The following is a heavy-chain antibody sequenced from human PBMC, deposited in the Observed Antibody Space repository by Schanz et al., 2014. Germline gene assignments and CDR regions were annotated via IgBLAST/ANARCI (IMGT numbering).Heavy chain of an antibody. J-gene: IGHJ4*02. CDR2: ISYDGSHK. CDR3: VKTDAGWRFDY. Sequence: QVQLVESGGGVVQPGRSLRLSCAASGFTFSNFAIHWVRQAPGKGLEWVAVISYDGSHKDYADSVRGRFTISRDNSRNTVYLQMNNVGVDDTATYYCVKTDAGWRFDYWGQGTLVIVSS. D-gene: IGHD6-19*01. CDR1: GFTFSNFA. V-gene: IGHV3-30*04.